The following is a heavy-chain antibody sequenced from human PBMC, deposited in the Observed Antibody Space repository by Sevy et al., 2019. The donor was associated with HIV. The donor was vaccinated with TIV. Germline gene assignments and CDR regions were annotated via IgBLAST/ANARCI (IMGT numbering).Heavy chain of an antibody. CDR2: ILYDGSNK. J-gene: IGHJ6*02. Sequence: GGSLRLSCAASGFTFSSYGMLWVRQAPGKGLEWVTSILYDGSNKYYADSLKGRFTISRDNSKNMLYLQMNSLRVEETAIYYCARGLAAIHEYYYGLDVWGQGTTVTVSS. D-gene: IGHD6-6*01. CDR1: GFTFSSYG. CDR3: ARGLAAIHEYYYGLDV. V-gene: IGHV3-30*03.